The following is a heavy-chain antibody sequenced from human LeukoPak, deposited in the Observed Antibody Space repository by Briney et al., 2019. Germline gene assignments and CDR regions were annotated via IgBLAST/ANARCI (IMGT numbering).Heavy chain of an antibody. CDR2: IYYSGST. J-gene: IGHJ6*03. CDR3: ARDRGSTCRGHYMDV. D-gene: IGHD1-26*01. V-gene: IGHV4-59*01. CDR1: GGSISSYY. Sequence: SETLSLTCTVAGGSISSYYWSWIRQPPGKGLEWIGYIYYSGSTNYNPSLKSLVTISVDTSKNQFSLKLSSVTAADTAVYYCARDRGSTCRGHYMDVWGKGSTVTVSS.